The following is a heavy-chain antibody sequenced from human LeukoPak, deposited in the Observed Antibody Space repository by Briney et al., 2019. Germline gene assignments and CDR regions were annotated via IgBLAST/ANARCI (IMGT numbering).Heavy chain of an antibody. CDR3: ARWEVRLNAFEM. CDR1: GGSFSGYY. D-gene: IGHD3-10*01. V-gene: IGHV4-34*01. CDR2: IHYSGSA. Sequence: SETLSLTCAVYGGSFSGYYWTWIRQPPGKGLEWIGEIHYSGSATYNPSLKSRVTISVDTSKNQFSLSLSSVTAADTAVYYCARWEVRLNAFEMWGQGTMATVSS. J-gene: IGHJ3*02.